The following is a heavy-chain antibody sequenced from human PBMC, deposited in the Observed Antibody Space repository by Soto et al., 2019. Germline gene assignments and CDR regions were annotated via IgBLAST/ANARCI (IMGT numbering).Heavy chain of an antibody. Sequence: SETLSLTCTVSGGSISSSSYYWGWIRQPPGKGLEWIGSIYYSGSTNYNPSLKSRVTISVDTSKNQFSLKLSPATAADTAVYYCARERGFYGDYYFDYWGQGTLVTVSS. CDR2: IYYSGST. J-gene: IGHJ4*02. CDR1: GGSISSSSYY. D-gene: IGHD4-17*01. V-gene: IGHV4-39*07. CDR3: ARERGFYGDYYFDY.